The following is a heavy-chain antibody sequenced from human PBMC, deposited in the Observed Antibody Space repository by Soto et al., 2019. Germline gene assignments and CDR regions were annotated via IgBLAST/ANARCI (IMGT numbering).Heavy chain of an antibody. D-gene: IGHD3-16*02. CDR3: ARSRINYDYVWGSYRYPPNYFDY. CDR1: GGSVSSGSYY. Sequence: SETLSLTCTVSGGSVSSGSYYWSWIRQPPGKGLEWIGYIYYSGSTYYNPSLKSRVTISVDTSKNQFSLKLSSVTAADTAVYYCARSRINYDYVWGSYRYPPNYFDYWGQGTLVTVSS. CDR2: IYYSGST. V-gene: IGHV4-30-4*01. J-gene: IGHJ4*02.